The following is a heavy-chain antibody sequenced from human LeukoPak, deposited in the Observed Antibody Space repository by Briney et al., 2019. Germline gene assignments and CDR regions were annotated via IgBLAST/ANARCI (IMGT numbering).Heavy chain of an antibody. CDR3: SRLEDSSPTEVAFDI. CDR2: IRSKRNNYAT. V-gene: IGHV3-73*01. J-gene: IGHJ3*02. D-gene: IGHD6-13*01. CDR1: GFTFSGSV. Sequence: GGSLKLSCAASGFTFSGSVMHWVRQAAGKGLEWVGRIRSKRNNYATAYAASVKGRFTISRDDSKNTVYLHMDSLKTEDTALYSCSRLEDSSPTEVAFDIWGQGTVVTVSS.